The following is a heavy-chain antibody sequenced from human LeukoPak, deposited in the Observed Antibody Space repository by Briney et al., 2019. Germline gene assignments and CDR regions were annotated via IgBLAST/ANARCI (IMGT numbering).Heavy chain of an antibody. CDR1: GYTFTSYY. J-gene: IGHJ5*02. V-gene: IGHV1-46*01. CDR2: INPSGGST. CDR3: ARDPLVVVPAAGGDWFDP. Sequence: ASVKVSCKASGYTFTSYYMHWVRQAPGQGLEWMGIINPSGGSTSYAQKLQGRVTMTTDTSTSTAYMELRSLRSDDTAVYYCARDPLVVVPAAGGDWFDPWGQGTLVTVSS. D-gene: IGHD2-2*01.